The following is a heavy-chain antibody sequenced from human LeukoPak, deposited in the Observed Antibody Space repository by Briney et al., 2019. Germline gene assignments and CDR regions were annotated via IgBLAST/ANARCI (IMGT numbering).Heavy chain of an antibody. CDR3: AKSPRGYSYGYYLLTGYYFDY. J-gene: IGHJ4*02. Sequence: GGSLRLSCAASGFTVSSNYMSWVRQAPGKGLEWVSVIYSGGSTYYADSVKGRFTISRDNSKNTLYLQMNSLRAEDTAVYYCAKSPRGYSYGYYLLTGYYFDYWGQGTLVTVSS. V-gene: IGHV3-53*01. CDR2: IYSGGST. D-gene: IGHD5-18*01. CDR1: GFTVSSNY.